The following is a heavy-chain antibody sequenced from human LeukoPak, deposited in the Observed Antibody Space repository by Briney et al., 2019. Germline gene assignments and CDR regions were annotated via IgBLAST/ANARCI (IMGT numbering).Heavy chain of an antibody. J-gene: IGHJ5*02. CDR2: IWYDGSNK. CDR1: GFTFSSYG. CDR3: AKDVAYCSGGSCYLLNWFDP. D-gene: IGHD2-15*01. Sequence: GGSLRLSCAAFGFTFSSYGMHWVRQAPGKGLEWVAVIWYDGSNKYYADSVKGRFTISRDNSKNTLYLQMNSLRAEDTAVYYCAKDVAYCSGGSCYLLNWFDPWGQGTLVTVSS. V-gene: IGHV3-33*06.